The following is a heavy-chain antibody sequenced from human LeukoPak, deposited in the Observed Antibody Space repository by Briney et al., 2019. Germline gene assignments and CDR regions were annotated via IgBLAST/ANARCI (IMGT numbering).Heavy chain of an antibody. CDR3: ADRGGQLYDS. D-gene: IGHD2-15*01. CDR1: DYTFNSDG. V-gene: IGHV1-18*01. Sequence: ASTKVSCRTSDYTFNSDGFTWVRQAPGKGLEWMGWVNVRNGKIEYAHKFQGRVAMTRDTSTNTVYMDRSRLRPDDAAKYYCADRGGQLYDSWGQGTLVTVSS. J-gene: IGHJ5*01. CDR2: VNVRNGKI.